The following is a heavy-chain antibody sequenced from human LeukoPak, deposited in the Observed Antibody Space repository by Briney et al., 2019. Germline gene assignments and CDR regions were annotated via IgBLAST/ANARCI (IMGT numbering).Heavy chain of an antibody. Sequence: GGSLRLSWAASGFSFSGHAMSWVRQAPGKGLEWVSAISGGGTETYDADFVKGRFTISRDNSKNTLYLQMNSLRAEDTALYYCARLRNLVTTNLGIDYWGQGTLLTVSS. V-gene: IGHV3-23*01. CDR1: GFSFSGHA. J-gene: IGHJ4*02. CDR2: ISGGGTET. D-gene: IGHD4-17*01. CDR3: ARLRNLVTTNLGIDY.